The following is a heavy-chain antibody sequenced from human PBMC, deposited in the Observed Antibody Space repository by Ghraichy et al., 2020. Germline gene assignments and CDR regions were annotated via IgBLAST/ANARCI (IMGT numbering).Heavy chain of an antibody. Sequence: SETLSLTCTVSGGSISSSSYYWGWIRQPPGKGLEWIGSIYYSGSTYYNPSLKSRVTISVDTSKNQFSLKLSSVTAADTAVYYCARLRPVDIVATGVFDYWGQGTLVTVSS. CDR1: GGSISSSSYY. D-gene: IGHD5-12*01. CDR3: ARLRPVDIVATGVFDY. CDR2: IYYSGST. J-gene: IGHJ4*02. V-gene: IGHV4-39*01.